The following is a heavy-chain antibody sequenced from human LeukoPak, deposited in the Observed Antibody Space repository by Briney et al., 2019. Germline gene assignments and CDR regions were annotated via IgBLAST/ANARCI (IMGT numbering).Heavy chain of an antibody. CDR2: ISSSSSYI. CDR1: GFTFSSYS. D-gene: IGHD2-2*02. V-gene: IGHV3-21*01. Sequence: GGSLRLSCAACGFTFSSYSMNWVRQAPGKGLEWVSSISSSSSYIYYADSVKGRFTISRDNAKNSLYLQMNSLRAEHTAVYYGARALVVPAAIEAFAYYMDVWGKGTTVTVSS. CDR3: ARALVVPAAIEAFAYYMDV. J-gene: IGHJ6*03.